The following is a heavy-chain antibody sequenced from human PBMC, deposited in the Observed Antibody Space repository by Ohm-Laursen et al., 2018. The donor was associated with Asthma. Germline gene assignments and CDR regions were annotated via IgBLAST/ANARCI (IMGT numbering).Heavy chain of an antibody. J-gene: IGHJ4*02. V-gene: IGHV3-30*03. D-gene: IGHD6-13*01. CDR2: ISYDGSNK. CDR1: GFTFSSYG. CDR3: ARDKKGLAAAGRGSWNFDY. Sequence: SLRLSCTASGFTFSSYGMHWVRQAPGKGLEWVAVISYDGSNKYYADSVKGRFTISRDNSKNTLYLQMNSLRAEDTAVYYCARDKKGLAAAGRGSWNFDYWGQGTLVTVSS.